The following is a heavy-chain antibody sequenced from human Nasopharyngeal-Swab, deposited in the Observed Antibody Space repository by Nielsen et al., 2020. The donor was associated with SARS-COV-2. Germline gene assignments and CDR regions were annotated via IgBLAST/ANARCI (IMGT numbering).Heavy chain of an antibody. J-gene: IGHJ3*02. V-gene: IGHV5-51*01. D-gene: IGHD1-26*01. CDR2: IYPGDSDT. CDR1: GYSFTSYW. Sequence: GESLKISCKGSGYSFTSYWIGWVRQMPGKGLEWMGIIYPGDSDTRYSPSFQGQVTISADKSISTAYLQRSSLKASDTAMYYCARTVYSGSYYQNDAFDIWGQGTMVTVSS. CDR3: ARTVYSGSYYQNDAFDI.